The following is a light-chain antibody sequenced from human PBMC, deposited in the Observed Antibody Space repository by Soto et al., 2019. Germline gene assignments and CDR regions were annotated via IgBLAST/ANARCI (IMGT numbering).Light chain of an antibody. CDR1: SSDVGGYNY. CDR2: DVS. CDR3: SSYISSSTRDV. J-gene: IGLJ1*01. V-gene: IGLV2-14*01. Sequence: QSALTQPASVSGSPEQSITISCTGTSSDVGGYNYVSWYQQHPGKAPKLMIYDVSNRPSGVSNRFSGSKSDNTASLTISGLQAEDEADYYCSSYISSSTRDVFGTGTKLTVL.